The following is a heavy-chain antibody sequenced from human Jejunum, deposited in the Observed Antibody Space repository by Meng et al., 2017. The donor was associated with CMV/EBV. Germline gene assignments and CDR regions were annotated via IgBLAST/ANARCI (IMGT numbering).Heavy chain of an antibody. V-gene: IGHV4-59*02. CDR1: GGSVTGSY. D-gene: IGHD1-14*01. J-gene: IGHJ5*02. CDR3: ARDVLLGTHNWFDP. CDR2: IYSTGRT. Sequence: VSGGSVTGSYWSWIRQPPGKGPECIAYIYSTGRTDYHPSLKSRVTISVDTSKNQFSLKLNSVTAADTAVYYCARDVLLGTHNWFDPWGRGTLVTVSS.